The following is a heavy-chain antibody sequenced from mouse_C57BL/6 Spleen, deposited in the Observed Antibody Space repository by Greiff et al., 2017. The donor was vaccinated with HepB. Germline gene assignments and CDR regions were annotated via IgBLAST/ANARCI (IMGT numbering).Heavy chain of an antibody. CDR1: GYAFSSYW. CDR2: IYPGDGDT. D-gene: IGHD1-1*01. J-gene: IGHJ3*01. Sequence: VQLQQSGAELVKPGASVKISCKASGYAFSSYWMNWVKQRPGKGLEWIGQIYPGDGDTNYNGKFKGKATLTADKSSSTAYMQLSSLTSEDSAVYFCARDYGSSYHAWFAYWGQVTLVTVSA. V-gene: IGHV1-80*01. CDR3: ARDYGSSYHAWFAY.